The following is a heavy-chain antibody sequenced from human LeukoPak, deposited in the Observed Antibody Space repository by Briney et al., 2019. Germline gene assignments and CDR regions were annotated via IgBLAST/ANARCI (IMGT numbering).Heavy chain of an antibody. J-gene: IGHJ5*02. CDR2: IKQDGSEK. D-gene: IGHD1-26*01. CDR1: GFTFSSYW. CDR3: ARDQYSGSYSGGWFDP. Sequence: GGSLRLSCAASGFTFSSYWMSWVRQAPGKGLEWVANIKQDGSEKYYVDSVKGRFTISRDNAKNSLYLQMNSLRAEDTAVYYCARDQYSGSYSGGWFDPWGQGTLVTVSS. V-gene: IGHV3-7*01.